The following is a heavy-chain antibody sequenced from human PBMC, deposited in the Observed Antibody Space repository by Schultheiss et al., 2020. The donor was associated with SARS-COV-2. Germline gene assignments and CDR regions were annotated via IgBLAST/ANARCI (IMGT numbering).Heavy chain of an antibody. CDR1: GYTFTSYG. Sequence: ASVKVSCKASGYTFTSYGISWVRQAPGQGLEWMGWISAYNGNTNYAQKVQGRVTMTTDTSTSTAYMELRSLRSDDTAVYYCARDRGTGTTLYFVVNWFDPWGQGTLVTVSS. CDR3: ARDRGTGTTLYFVVNWFDP. CDR2: ISAYNGNT. D-gene: IGHD1-7*01. J-gene: IGHJ5*02. V-gene: IGHV1-18*01.